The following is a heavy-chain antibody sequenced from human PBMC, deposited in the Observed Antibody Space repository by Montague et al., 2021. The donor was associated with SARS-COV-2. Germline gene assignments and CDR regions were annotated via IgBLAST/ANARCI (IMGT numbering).Heavy chain of an antibody. CDR2: ISGDGYT. V-gene: IGHV3-43*02. J-gene: IGHJ6*02. D-gene: IGHD2-15*01. Sequence: SLRLSCAASGFTFHDYGMHWVRQAPGKGLEWVSLISGDGYTYYPDSVKGRFTISRDNSKNSLYLQMNSLRSEDTAVYFCAKDIKGSAPLKGYYGMDVWGQGTTVIASS. CDR3: AKDIKGSAPLKGYYGMDV. CDR1: GFTFHDYG.